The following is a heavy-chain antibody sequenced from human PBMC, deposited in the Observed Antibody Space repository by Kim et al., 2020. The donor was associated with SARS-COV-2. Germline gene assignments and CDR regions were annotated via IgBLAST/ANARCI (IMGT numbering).Heavy chain of an antibody. CDR2: IIAYNGNT. J-gene: IGHJ4*02. CDR3: ARDGGGLRYFDWLLSTPDY. Sequence: ASVKVSCKASGYTFTSYGISWVRQAPGQGLEWMGWIIAYNGNTNYAQKLQGRVTMTTDTSTSTAYMELRSLRSDDTAVYYCARDGGGLRYFDWLLSTPDYWGQGTLVTVSS. CDR1: GYTFTSYG. V-gene: IGHV1-18*01. D-gene: IGHD3-9*01.